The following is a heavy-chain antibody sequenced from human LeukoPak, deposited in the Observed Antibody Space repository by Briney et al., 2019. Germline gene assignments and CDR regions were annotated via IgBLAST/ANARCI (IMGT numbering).Heavy chain of an antibody. Sequence: PSETLSLTCTVSGGSISSYYWSWIRQPPGKGLEWIGYIYYSGSTNYNPSLKSRVTISVDTSKNQFSLKLSSVTAADTAVYYCARGRRRDGYNFAYWGQGTLVTVSS. CDR2: IYYSGST. V-gene: IGHV4-59*01. D-gene: IGHD5-24*01. CDR1: GGSISSYY. CDR3: ARGRRRDGYNFAY. J-gene: IGHJ4*02.